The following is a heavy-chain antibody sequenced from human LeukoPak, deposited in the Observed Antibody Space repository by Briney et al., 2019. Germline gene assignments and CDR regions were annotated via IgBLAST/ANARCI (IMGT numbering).Heavy chain of an antibody. J-gene: IGHJ4*02. D-gene: IGHD2-15*01. CDR2: ISYDGSNK. CDR1: GFTFSSYG. Sequence: PGRSLRLSCAASGFTFSSYGMNWVRQAPGKGLEWVAVISYDGSNKYYADSVKGRFTISRDNSKNTLYLQMNSLRAEDTAVYYCAKDLFPYCSGGSCYSSGYFDYWGQGTLVTVSS. CDR3: AKDLFPYCSGGSCYSSGYFDY. V-gene: IGHV3-30*18.